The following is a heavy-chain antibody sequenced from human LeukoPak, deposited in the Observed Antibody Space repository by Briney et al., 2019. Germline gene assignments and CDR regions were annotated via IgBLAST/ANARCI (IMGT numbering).Heavy chain of an antibody. V-gene: IGHV4-34*01. CDR1: GGSFSGYY. Sequence: SETLSLTCAVYGGSFSGYYWSWIRQPPGKGLEWIGEINHSGSTNYNPSLKSRVTISVDTSKNQFSLKLSSVTAADTAVYYCARAHTAMVRRYYYGMDVWGQGTTVTVSS. D-gene: IGHD5-18*01. CDR3: ARAHTAMVRRYYYGMDV. J-gene: IGHJ6*02. CDR2: INHSGST.